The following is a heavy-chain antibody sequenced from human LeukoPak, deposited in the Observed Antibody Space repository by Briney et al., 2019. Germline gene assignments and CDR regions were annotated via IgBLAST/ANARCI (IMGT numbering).Heavy chain of an antibody. V-gene: IGHV3-23*01. Sequence: GGSLRVSCAASGFTFSSYAMSWVRQAQGKGLEWVSAISGSGGSTYYADSVKGRFTISRDNSKNTLYLQMNSLRAEDTAVYYCAPAPYSSSWHFDYWGQGTLVTVSS. CDR2: ISGSGGST. J-gene: IGHJ4*02. D-gene: IGHD6-13*01. CDR3: APAPYSSSWHFDY. CDR1: GFTFSSYA.